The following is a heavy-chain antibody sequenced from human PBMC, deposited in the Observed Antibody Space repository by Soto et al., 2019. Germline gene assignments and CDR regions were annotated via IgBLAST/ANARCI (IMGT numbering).Heavy chain of an antibody. CDR1: GGSFSGHI. Sequence: PSEPLSLTCDGYGGSFSGHIWTWFRQTPGKGLQWIGQINHSGSANYNPSLKSRVTISVHTSNSQFSLELSSVTAADTAVYYCARHTPFGELLSDYYYGMDVWGQGTTVT. CDR3: ARHTPFGELLSDYYYGMDV. CDR2: INHSGSA. V-gene: IGHV4-34*01. J-gene: IGHJ6*02. D-gene: IGHD3-10*01.